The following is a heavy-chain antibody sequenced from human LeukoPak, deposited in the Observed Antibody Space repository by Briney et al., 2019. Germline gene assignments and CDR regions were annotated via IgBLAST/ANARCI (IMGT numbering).Heavy chain of an antibody. Sequence: RSLRLSCAASGFTFTDYGMHWVRQAPGKGLEWVAVIWYDGSNKYYADSVKGRFTISRDNPKNTLYLQMNSLRAEDFAVYYCATPRGPDYYDILTDWGQGTLVTVSS. CDR1: GFTFTDYG. CDR2: IWYDGSNK. V-gene: IGHV3-33*01. D-gene: IGHD3-9*01. J-gene: IGHJ4*02. CDR3: ATPRGPDYYDILTD.